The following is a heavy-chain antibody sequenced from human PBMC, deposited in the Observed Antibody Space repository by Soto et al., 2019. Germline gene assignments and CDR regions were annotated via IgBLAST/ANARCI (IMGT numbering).Heavy chain of an antibody. V-gene: IGHV1-8*01. J-gene: IGHJ6*02. CDR2: MNPNSGNT. CDR1: GYTFTSYD. CDR3: ARAVVNNVRGSYYYYGMDV. D-gene: IGHD3-10*02. Sequence: ASVKVSCKASGYTFTSYDINWVRQATGQGLEWMGWMNPNSGNTGYAQKFQGRVTMTRNTSISTAYMELNSLRAEDTAVYYCARAVVNNVRGSYYYYGMDVWGQGTTVTVSS.